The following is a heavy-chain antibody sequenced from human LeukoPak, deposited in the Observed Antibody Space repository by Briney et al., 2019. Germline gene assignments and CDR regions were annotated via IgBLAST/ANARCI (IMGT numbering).Heavy chain of an antibody. CDR2: LFYDVSNE. CDR1: GVTLTTSG. J-gene: IGHJ4*02. Sequence: GGSLRLSCAASGVTLTTSGIHWVRQAPGKGLEWVAVLFYDVSNEFYSDSVKGRFTISRDTAKNMVYLQMSSLRAEDTGVYYCTKAQGGNFGPFDYWGQGTLVAVSS. V-gene: IGHV3-33*06. D-gene: IGHD4-23*01. CDR3: TKAQGGNFGPFDY.